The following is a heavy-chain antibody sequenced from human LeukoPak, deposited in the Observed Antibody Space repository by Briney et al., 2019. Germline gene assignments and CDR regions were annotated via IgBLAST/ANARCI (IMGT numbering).Heavy chain of an antibody. Sequence: GGSLRLSCAASGFSFNYNAMSWVRQAPGKGLEWVSAISGSGGSTYYADSVKGRFTISRDNSKNTLYLQMNSLRAEDTAVYYCAKRPYGSGSYYTFDYWGQGTLVTVSS. CDR2: ISGSGGST. CDR1: GFSFNYNA. CDR3: AKRPYGSGSYYTFDY. D-gene: IGHD3-10*01. V-gene: IGHV3-23*01. J-gene: IGHJ4*02.